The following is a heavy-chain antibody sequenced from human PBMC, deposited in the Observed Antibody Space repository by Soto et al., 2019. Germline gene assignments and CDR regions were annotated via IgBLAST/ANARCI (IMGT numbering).Heavy chain of an antibody. Sequence: GWSLRLSCAASGFTFSSYAMSLVRQAPGKGLEWVSAVSGSGGSTYYADSVKGRFTISRDNSKNTMYLQMNSLRAEDTAVYYCAKGRTTTVTNTLVDYWGRGTLVTVS. CDR1: GFTFSSYA. CDR2: VSGSGGST. V-gene: IGHV3-23*01. J-gene: IGHJ4*02. CDR3: AKGRTTTVTNTLVDY. D-gene: IGHD4-17*01.